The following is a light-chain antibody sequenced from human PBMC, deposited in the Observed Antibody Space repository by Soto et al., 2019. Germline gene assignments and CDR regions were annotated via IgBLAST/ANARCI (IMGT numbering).Light chain of an antibody. CDR1: HSIGGS. CDR2: GAS. V-gene: IGKV1-5*03. CDR3: QQYNDFPLT. J-gene: IGKJ4*01. Sequence: DVQMTQSPSTLSASVGDRVTITCRASHSIGGSLAWYQQKPGKAPKLLIYGASSLDIGVPSRFSGRGSETDFSLTISNLLLDDFAIYYCQQYNDFPLTFGGGTRLE.